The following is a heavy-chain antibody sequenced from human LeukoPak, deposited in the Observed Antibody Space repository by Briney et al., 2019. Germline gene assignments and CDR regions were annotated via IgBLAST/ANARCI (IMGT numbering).Heavy chain of an antibody. J-gene: IGHJ4*02. CDR2: ISYDGSNK. CDR3: ARDSHIVVVTAIGNFDY. V-gene: IGHV3-30-3*01. Sequence: GGSLRLSCAASGFTFSSYAMHWVRQAPGKGLEWVAVISYDGSNKYYADSVKGRFTISRDNSKNTLYLQMNSLRGEDTAVYYCARDSHIVVVTAIGNFDYWGQGTLVTVSS. CDR1: GFTFSSYA. D-gene: IGHD2-21*02.